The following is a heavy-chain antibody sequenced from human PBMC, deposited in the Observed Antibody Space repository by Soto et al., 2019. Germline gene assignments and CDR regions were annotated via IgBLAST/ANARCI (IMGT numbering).Heavy chain of an antibody. CDR1: GFTFSSYA. Sequence: WGSLRISCAASGFTFSSYAMRWVRQAPGKGLEWVAVISYDGSNKYYADSVKGRFTISRDNSKNTLYLQMNSLRAEDTAVYYCARERARLAASGEGDYYSALDGSGERTPVTVSS. CDR2: ISYDGSNK. V-gene: IGHV3-30-3*01. D-gene: IGHD3-16*01. CDR3: ARERARLAASGEGDYYSALDG. J-gene: IGHJ6*04.